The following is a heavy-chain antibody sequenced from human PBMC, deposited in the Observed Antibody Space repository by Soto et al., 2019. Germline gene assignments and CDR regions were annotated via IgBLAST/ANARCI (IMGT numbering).Heavy chain of an antibody. CDR2: IDWDDDK. Sequence: SGPTLVNPTQTLTLTCTFSGFSLSTSGMCVSWIRQPPGKALEWLALIDWDDDKYYSTSLETRLTISKDTSKNQVVLTMTNMDPVDTATYYCARTFYGSGSFWVMDVWGQGTTVTVSS. V-gene: IGHV2-70*01. CDR3: ARTFYGSGSFWVMDV. J-gene: IGHJ6*02. CDR1: GFSLSTSGMC. D-gene: IGHD3-10*01.